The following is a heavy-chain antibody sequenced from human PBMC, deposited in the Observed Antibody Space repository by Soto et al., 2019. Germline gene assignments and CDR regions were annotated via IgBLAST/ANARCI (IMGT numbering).Heavy chain of an antibody. Sequence: SETLSLTCTVSGCSISSYYWSWIRQPPGKGLEWIGYIYYSGSTNYNPSLKSRVTISVDTSKNQFSLKLSSVTAADTAVYYCGRGGGYNYYYYYGMDVWGQGTTVTVSS. J-gene: IGHJ6*02. V-gene: IGHV4-59*01. CDR1: GCSISSYY. CDR2: IYYSGST. D-gene: IGHD5-12*01. CDR3: GRGGGYNYYYYYGMDV.